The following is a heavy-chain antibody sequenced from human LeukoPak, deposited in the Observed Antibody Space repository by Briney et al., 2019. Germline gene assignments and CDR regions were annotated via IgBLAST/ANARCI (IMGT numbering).Heavy chain of an antibody. CDR1: GFTFSSYG. D-gene: IGHD2-15*01. CDR2: ISYDGSNK. CDR3: AKDLRVVVVAATFDY. Sequence: GRSLRLSCAASGFTFSSYGMHWVRQAPGKGLEWVAVISYDGSNKYYADSVKGRFTISRDNSKNTLYLQMNSLRAEDTAVYYCAKDLRVVVVAATFDYWGQGTLVTVSS. J-gene: IGHJ4*02. V-gene: IGHV3-30*18.